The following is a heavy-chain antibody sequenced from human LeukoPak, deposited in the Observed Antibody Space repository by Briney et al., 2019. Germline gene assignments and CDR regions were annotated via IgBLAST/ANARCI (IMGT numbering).Heavy chain of an antibody. D-gene: IGHD3-3*01. Sequence: PGGSLRLSCAASGFTLSSHGMHWVRQAPGKGPEWVAYDGTNKNYADSFKGRFTISRDNSRNMLYLQMNSLTPEDTAVYYCARVGPHYDFDWWGQETLVTVSS. CDR3: ARVGPHYDFDW. CDR1: GFTLSSHG. V-gene: IGHV3-30*02. J-gene: IGHJ4*02. CDR2: DGTNK.